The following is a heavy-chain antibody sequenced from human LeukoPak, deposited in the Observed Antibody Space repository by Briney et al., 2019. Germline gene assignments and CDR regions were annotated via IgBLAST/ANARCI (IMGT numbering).Heavy chain of an antibody. J-gene: IGHJ4*02. D-gene: IGHD3-22*01. CDR1: GFTFSSYW. CDR2: IKQDGSEK. CDR3: ASTYDSSGYSLSLFDY. V-gene: IGHV3-7*01. Sequence: PGGSLRLSCAASGFTFSSYWMSWVRQAPGKGLEWVAHIKQDGSEKYYVDSVKGRFTISRDNAKNSLYLQMNSLRAEDTAVYYCASTYDSSGYSLSLFDYWGQGTLVTVSS.